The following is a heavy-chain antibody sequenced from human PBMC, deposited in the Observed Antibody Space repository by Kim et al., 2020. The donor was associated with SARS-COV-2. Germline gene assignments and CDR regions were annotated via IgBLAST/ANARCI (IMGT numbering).Heavy chain of an antibody. D-gene: IGHD3-3*01. CDR2: IYYSGST. J-gene: IGHJ3*02. CDR3: ARKLSGLPREVAFDM. V-gene: IGHV4-61*01. CDR1: GVSVTSDSYY. Sequence: SETLSLTCTVSGVSVTSDSYYWSWIRQPPGKGLEWIGYIYYSGSTNYKPSLKSRVTILIDTSKNQFSLRLNSVTAADTAVYYCARKLSGLPREVAFDMWG.